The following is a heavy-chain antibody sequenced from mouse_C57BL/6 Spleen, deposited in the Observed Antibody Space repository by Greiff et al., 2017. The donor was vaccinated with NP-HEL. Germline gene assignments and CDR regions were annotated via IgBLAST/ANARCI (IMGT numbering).Heavy chain of an antibody. CDR3: ARSRGNYGNYAMDY. J-gene: IGHJ4*01. Sequence: QVQLQQPGAELVKPGASVKLSCKASGYTFTSYWMHWVKQRPGQGLEWIGMIHPNSGSTNYNEKFKSKATLTVDKSSSTAYMQLSSLTSEDSAVYYCARSRGNYGNYAMDYWGQGTSVTVSS. D-gene: IGHD2-1*01. V-gene: IGHV1-64*01. CDR1: GYTFTSYW. CDR2: IHPNSGST.